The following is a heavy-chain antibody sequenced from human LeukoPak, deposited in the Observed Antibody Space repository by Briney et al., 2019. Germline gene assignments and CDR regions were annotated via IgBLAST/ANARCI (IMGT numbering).Heavy chain of an antibody. Sequence: ASVKVSCKASGYTFIVYYMHWVRQAPGRGLEWMGWINPNSGGTNYAQKFQGRVTMTRDTSINTAYMDLSRLRSDDTAVYYCAKDRGGVTGTSLSDYWGQGTLVTVSS. CDR3: AKDRGGVTGTSLSDY. V-gene: IGHV1-2*02. CDR2: INPNSGGT. D-gene: IGHD2-2*01. J-gene: IGHJ4*02. CDR1: GYTFIVYY.